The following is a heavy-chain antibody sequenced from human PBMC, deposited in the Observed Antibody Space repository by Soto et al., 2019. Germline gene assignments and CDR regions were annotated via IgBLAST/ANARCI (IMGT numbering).Heavy chain of an antibody. CDR1: GFTFSSYG. CDR3: ARDPGVTVLYYFDY. D-gene: IGHD2-21*02. CDR2: IWYDGSNK. V-gene: IGHV3-33*01. J-gene: IGHJ4*02. Sequence: QVQLLESGGGVVQPGRSLRLSCAASGFTFSSYGMHWVRQAPGKGLEWVAVIWYDGSNKYYADSVKGRFTISRDNSKNTLYLQMNSLRAEDTAVYYCARDPGVTVLYYFDYWGQGTLVTVSS.